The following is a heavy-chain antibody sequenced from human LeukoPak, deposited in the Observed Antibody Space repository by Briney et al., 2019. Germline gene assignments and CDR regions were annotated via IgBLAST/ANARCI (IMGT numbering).Heavy chain of an antibody. Sequence: SETLSLTCTVSGGSISSSSYYWGWIRQPPGKGLEWIGEINHSGSTNYNPSLKSRVTISVDTSKNQFSLKLSSVTAADTAVYYCARNGVYCSSTSCPPPNWFDPWGQGTLVTVSS. CDR1: GGSISSSSYY. CDR3: ARNGVYCSSTSCPPPNWFDP. V-gene: IGHV4-39*07. D-gene: IGHD2-2*01. J-gene: IGHJ5*02. CDR2: INHSGST.